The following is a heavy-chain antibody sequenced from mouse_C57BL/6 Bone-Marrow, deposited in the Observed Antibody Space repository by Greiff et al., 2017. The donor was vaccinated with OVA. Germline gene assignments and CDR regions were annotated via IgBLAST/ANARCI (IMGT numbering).Heavy chain of an antibody. CDR1: GFTFSSYG. J-gene: IGHJ4*01. Sequence: EVMLVESGGDLVKPGGSLKLSCAASGFTFSSYGMSWVRQTPDKRLEWVATISRGGSYTYYPDSVKGRFTISRDNAKNTLYLQMSSLKSEDTAMYYCAGDGYYAMDYWGQGTSVTVSS. CDR3: AGDGYYAMDY. CDR2: ISRGGSYT. V-gene: IGHV5-6*01. D-gene: IGHD2-3*01.